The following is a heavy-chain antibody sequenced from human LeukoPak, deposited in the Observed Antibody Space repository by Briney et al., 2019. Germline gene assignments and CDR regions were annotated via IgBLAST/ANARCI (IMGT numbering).Heavy chain of an antibody. J-gene: IGHJ4*02. CDR2: ISSSSSTI. CDR1: GFTFSNYN. D-gene: IGHD1-1*01. CDR3: ARVSLVGTPTRWGYFDY. V-gene: IGHV3-48*01. Sequence: GGSLRLSCAASGFTFSNYNIIWVRQAPGKGLEWVSYISSSSSTIYYADSVEGRFTISRDNAKNSLYLQMNSLRAEDTAVYYCARVSLVGTPTRWGYFDYWGQATLVTVSS.